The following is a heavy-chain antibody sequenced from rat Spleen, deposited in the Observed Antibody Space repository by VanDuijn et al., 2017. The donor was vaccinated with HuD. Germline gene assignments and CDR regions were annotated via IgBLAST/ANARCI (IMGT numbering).Heavy chain of an antibody. Sequence: EVQLVESGGGLVQPGRSMKLSCAASGFTFSSFPMAWVRQAPTKGLEWVATISTSGGGTYYPDSVKCRFTISRDNAKSTLYLQMDSLRSEDTATYYCTRHHYDGYYHGPVLGIMDAWGQGASVIVSS. J-gene: IGHJ4*01. CDR1: GFTFSSFP. CDR2: ISTSGGGT. D-gene: IGHD1-12*03. V-gene: IGHV5-46*01. CDR3: TRHHYDGYYHGPVLGIMDA.